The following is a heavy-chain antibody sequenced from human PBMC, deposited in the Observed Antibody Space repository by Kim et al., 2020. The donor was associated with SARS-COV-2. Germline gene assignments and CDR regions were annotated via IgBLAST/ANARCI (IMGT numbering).Heavy chain of an antibody. V-gene: IGHV1-69*04. Sequence: SVKVSCKASGGTFSSYAISWVRQAPGQGLEWMGRIIPILGIANYAQKFQGRVTITADKSTSTAYMELSSLRSEDTAGYYWARWGFGELFQDGMDVWGQG. D-gene: IGHD3-10*01. CDR2: IIPILGIA. J-gene: IGHJ6*02. CDR1: GGTFSSYA. CDR3: ARWGFGELFQDGMDV.